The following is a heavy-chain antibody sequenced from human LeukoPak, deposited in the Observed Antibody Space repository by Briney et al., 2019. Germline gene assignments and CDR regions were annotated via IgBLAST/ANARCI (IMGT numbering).Heavy chain of an antibody. V-gene: IGHV5-51*01. J-gene: IGHJ1*01. CDR2: IYPGDSDT. Sequence: GESLKISCKGSGYSFTSYWIGWVRQMPGKGLEWMGIIYPGDSDTRYSPSFQGQVTISADKSISTAYLQWSSLQASDTAMYYCARRGYYDSSGYHEYFQHWGQGTLVTVSS. D-gene: IGHD3-22*01. CDR1: GYSFTSYW. CDR3: ARRGYYDSSGYHEYFQH.